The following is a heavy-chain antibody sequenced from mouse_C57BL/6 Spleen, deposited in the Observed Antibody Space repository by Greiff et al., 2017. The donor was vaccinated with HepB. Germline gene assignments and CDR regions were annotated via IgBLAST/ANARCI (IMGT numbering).Heavy chain of an antibody. CDR2: INPNNGGT. V-gene: IGHV1-26*01. J-gene: IGHJ2*01. Sequence: EVQLQQSGPELVKPGASVKISCKASGYTFTDYYMNWVKQSHGKSLEWIGDINPNNGGTSYNQKFKGKATLTVDKSSSTAYMELRSLTSEDSAVYYCARRGVRGYFDYWGQGTTLTVSS. CDR3: ARRGVRGYFDY. CDR1: GYTFTDYY.